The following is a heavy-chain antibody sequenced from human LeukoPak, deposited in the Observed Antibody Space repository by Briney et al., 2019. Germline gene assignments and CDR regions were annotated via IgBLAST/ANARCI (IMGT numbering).Heavy chain of an antibody. CDR2: IYTSGST. D-gene: IGHD2-15*01. Sequence: SETLSLTCTVSGGSISSGSYYWNWIRQPAGKGLEWIGRIYTSGSTNYNPSLKSRVTVSLDTSKNQFSLKLNSVTAADTAVYYCARGVPLGYCSGGSCYDNWFDPWGQGTLVTVSS. CDR3: ARGVPLGYCSGGSCYDNWFDP. V-gene: IGHV4-61*02. CDR1: GGSISSGSYY. J-gene: IGHJ5*02.